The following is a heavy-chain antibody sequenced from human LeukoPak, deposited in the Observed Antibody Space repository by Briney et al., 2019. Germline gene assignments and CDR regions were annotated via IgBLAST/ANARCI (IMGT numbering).Heavy chain of an antibody. CDR3: ARDRSTSSNSIYYFDY. CDR1: GFTFSSYS. CDR2: INSNSSYI. V-gene: IGHV3-21*01. J-gene: IGHJ4*02. D-gene: IGHD2-2*01. Sequence: GGSLRLSCAASGFTFSSYSMNWVRQAPGKGLEWVSSINSNSSYIYYADSVKGRFTIPRDNAKNSLYLQMNSLRAEDTAVYYCARDRSTSSNSIYYFDYWGQGTLVTVSS.